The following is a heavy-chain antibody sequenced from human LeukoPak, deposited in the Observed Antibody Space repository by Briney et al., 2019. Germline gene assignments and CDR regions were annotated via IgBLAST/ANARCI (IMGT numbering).Heavy chain of an antibody. D-gene: IGHD5-24*01. V-gene: IGHV3-23*01. J-gene: IGHJ4*02. CDR3: ARDLNYNLDF. CDR2: IRGSGGIT. CDR1: GFTFISYA. Sequence: PGGSLRLSCAASGFTFISYAMSWVRQAPGKGLEGVSSIRGSGGITSYADSVKGRFTITRDNAKNTLYLQKNSLRAEDTALYYCARDLNYNLDFWGQGTLVTVSS.